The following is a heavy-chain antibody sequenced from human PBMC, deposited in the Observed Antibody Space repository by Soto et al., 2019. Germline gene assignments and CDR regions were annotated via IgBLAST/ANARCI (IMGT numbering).Heavy chain of an antibody. Sequence: EVQLVESGGGLVKPGGSLSLSCAASGFTLNMYSINCVRQAPGKGLEWVSSTFNFSPNLYYADSVKGLFTISWNITKRVLYLQMTSMRAEDTAVYYCAREEGYSNGGRCFRCAFAVWCQGTVVIVSS. CDR3: AREEGYSNGGRCFRCAFAV. D-gene: IGHD2-15*01. V-gene: IGHV3-21*01. J-gene: IGHJ3*01. CDR2: TFNFSPNL. CDR1: GFTLNMYS.